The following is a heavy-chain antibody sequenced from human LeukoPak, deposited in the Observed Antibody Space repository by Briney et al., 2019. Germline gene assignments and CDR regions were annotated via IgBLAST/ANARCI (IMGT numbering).Heavy chain of an antibody. D-gene: IGHD6-19*01. J-gene: IGHJ4*02. CDR1: GDTFIRYG. CDR3: ARTRYSSGWYRTFHFDY. V-gene: IGHV1-2*04. CDR2: INPNSGGT. Sequence: ASVKVSCKASGDTFIRYGISWVRQAPGQGLEWMGWINPNSGGTNYAQKFQGWVTMTRDTSISTAYMELSRLRSDDTAVYYCARTRYSSGWYRTFHFDYWGQGTLVTVSS.